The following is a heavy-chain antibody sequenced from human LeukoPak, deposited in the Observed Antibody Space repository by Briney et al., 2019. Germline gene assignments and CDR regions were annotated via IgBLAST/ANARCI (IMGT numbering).Heavy chain of an antibody. CDR1: GFTFSRHA. V-gene: IGHV3-23*01. CDR3: AKAQYSSSSWSFDY. D-gene: IGHD6-13*01. J-gene: IGHJ4*02. CDR2: ISGSGDIA. Sequence: PGGSLRLSCAASGFTFSRHAMSWVRQAPGKGLEWVSSISGSGDIAYYADSVKGRFILSRDNSKNTLSLQMNSLRAEDTAVYYCAKAQYSSSSWSFDYWGQGTLVTVSS.